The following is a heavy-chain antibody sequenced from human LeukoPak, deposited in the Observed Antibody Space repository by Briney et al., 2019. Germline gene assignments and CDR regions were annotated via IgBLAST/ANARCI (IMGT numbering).Heavy chain of an antibody. V-gene: IGHV4-59*01. CDR1: GGSISSYY. Sequence: SETLSLTCTVSGGSISSYYWTWIRQPPGKGLEWIGYIHYSGSTNYNPSLRSRVTMSVDTSNNQFSLKLNSVTAADTAVYYCARDRLGNTVDYWGQGALVIVSS. D-gene: IGHD3-16*01. CDR3: ARDRLGNTVDY. J-gene: IGHJ4*02. CDR2: IHYSGST.